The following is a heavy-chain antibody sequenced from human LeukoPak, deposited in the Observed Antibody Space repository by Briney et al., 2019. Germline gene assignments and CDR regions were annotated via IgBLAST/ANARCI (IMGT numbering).Heavy chain of an antibody. CDR3: ARRKPAALANTYYYYYYMDV. Sequence: SETLSLTCAVYGGSFSGYYWSWIRQPPGKGLEWIGEINHSGSTNYNPSLKSRVTISVDTSKNQFSLKLSSVTAADTAVYYCARRKPAALANTYYYYYYMDVWGKGTTVTISS. D-gene: IGHD2-2*01. V-gene: IGHV4-34*01. CDR2: INHSGST. J-gene: IGHJ6*03. CDR1: GGSFSGYY.